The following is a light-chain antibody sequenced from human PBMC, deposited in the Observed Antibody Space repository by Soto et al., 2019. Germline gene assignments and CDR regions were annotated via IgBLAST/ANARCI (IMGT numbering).Light chain of an antibody. V-gene: IGKV3-15*01. Sequence: EIVMTQSPATLSVSPGERATLSCRASHRVSSYLAWYQQKPGQAPRLLIYATSTRATGIPARFSGSGSGTEFTLTISSLQSEDFAVYYCQEYSKWPSRTFGPGTKVDIK. CDR2: ATS. CDR1: HRVSSY. J-gene: IGKJ1*01. CDR3: QEYSKWPSRT.